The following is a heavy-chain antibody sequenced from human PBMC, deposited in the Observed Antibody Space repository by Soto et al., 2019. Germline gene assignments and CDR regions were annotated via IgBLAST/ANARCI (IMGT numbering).Heavy chain of an antibody. Sequence: SETLSLTCAVYGGSFSGYYWSWIRQPPGKGLEWIGEINHSGSTNYNPSLKSRVTISVDTSKNQFSLKLSSVTAAETAVYYCARGRTANYCSSSSCYEGWFDPWGQGTLVTVSS. D-gene: IGHD2-2*01. CDR2: INHSGST. CDR3: ARGRTANYCSSSSCYEGWFDP. J-gene: IGHJ5*02. V-gene: IGHV4-34*01. CDR1: GGSFSGYY.